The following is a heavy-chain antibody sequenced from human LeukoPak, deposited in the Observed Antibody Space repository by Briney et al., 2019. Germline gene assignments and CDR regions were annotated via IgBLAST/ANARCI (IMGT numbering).Heavy chain of an antibody. CDR2: IKQDGSEK. CDR1: GFTFSSYW. Sequence: GGSLRLSCAASGFTFSSYWMSWVRQAPGKGLEWVANIKQDGSEKYYVDSVKGRFTISRDNAKNSLYLQMNSPRAEDTAVYYCAREDIVVVPATYYYYYYGMDVWGQGTTVTVSS. D-gene: IGHD2-2*01. CDR3: AREDIVVVPATYYYYYYGMDV. V-gene: IGHV3-7*03. J-gene: IGHJ6*02.